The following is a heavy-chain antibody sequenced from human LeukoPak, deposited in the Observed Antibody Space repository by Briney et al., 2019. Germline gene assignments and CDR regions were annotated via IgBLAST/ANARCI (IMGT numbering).Heavy chain of an antibody. CDR1: GFTFSDYY. CDR2: ISSSGSTI. Sequence: GGSLGLSCAASGFTFSDYYMSWIRQAPGKGLGWVSYISSSGSTIYYADSVKGRFTISRDNAKNSLYLQMNSLRAEDTALYYCAKDKGDSYYYGMDVWGQGTTVTVSS. CDR3: AKDKGDSYYYGMDV. D-gene: IGHD3-16*01. V-gene: IGHV3-11*01. J-gene: IGHJ6*02.